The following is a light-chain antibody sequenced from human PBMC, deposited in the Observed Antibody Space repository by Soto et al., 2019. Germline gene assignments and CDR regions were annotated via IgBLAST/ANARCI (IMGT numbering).Light chain of an antibody. CDR1: SSDVGSYNL. J-gene: IGLJ2*01. Sequence: QSVLTQPASVSGSPGQSITISCTGTSSDVGSYNLVSWYQQHPGKAPKLMIYEGTKRPSGVSKRFSGSRSGNTASLTISGLQAEDEADYFCCSSAGSRSVVFGGGT. CDR3: CSSAGSRSVV. V-gene: IGLV2-23*01. CDR2: EGT.